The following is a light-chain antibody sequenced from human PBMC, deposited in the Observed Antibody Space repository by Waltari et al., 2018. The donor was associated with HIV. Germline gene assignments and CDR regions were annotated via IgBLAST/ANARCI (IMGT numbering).Light chain of an antibody. CDR3: QSADSSGASVV. Sequence: SYELTQPPSVSVSPGQTARITCSGDAFARQYAYWYQQTPGQAPVLLIYKDYEMPSGIPERFSGSSSGTTVTLTISGVQADDEADYFCQSADSSGASVVFGGGTKLTVL. V-gene: IGLV3-25*03. J-gene: IGLJ2*01. CDR2: KDY. CDR1: AFARQY.